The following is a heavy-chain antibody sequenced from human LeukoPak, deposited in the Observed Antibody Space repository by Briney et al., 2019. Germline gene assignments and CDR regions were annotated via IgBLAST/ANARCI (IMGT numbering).Heavy chain of an antibody. CDR1: GVSINSDAYF. V-gene: IGHV4-30-2*05. J-gene: IGHJ5*02. CDR3: ALLIGSNWFDP. CDR2: IYHSGNT. D-gene: IGHD2-15*01. Sequence: PSQTLSLTCTVSGVSINSDAYFWSWIRQPPGKGLEWIGYIYHSGNTYYNPSLKSRVTISVDTSKNQFSLKLSSVTAADTAVYYCALLIGSNWFDPWGQGTLVTVSS.